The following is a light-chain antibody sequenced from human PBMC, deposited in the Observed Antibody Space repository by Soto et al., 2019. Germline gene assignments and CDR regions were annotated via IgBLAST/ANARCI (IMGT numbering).Light chain of an antibody. CDR3: RKFNAVTT. CDR1: QAINYY. Sequence: DIQMTQSPSSLSASVGDRVTITCRASQAINYYLAWYQQKPGKVPTLLISAASTLHSGAATRFSGSGSGTDFTLIIRSLQPEDVGNYYCRKFNAVTTFGGGTKVEI. CDR2: AAS. V-gene: IGKV1-27*01. J-gene: IGKJ4*01.